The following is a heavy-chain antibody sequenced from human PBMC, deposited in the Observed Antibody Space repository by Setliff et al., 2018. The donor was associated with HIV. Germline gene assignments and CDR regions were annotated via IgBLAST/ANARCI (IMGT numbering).Heavy chain of an antibody. D-gene: IGHD3-9*01. Sequence: ASVKVSCKASGYTFKSYGITWVRQAPGQGFEWMGWISAYHHKTNYAQKLQGRVTMTTDTSTSTAYMELRSLSSDDTAVYYCARYRPRSYDDILTGFGRLDYWGQGSVVTVSS. CDR2: ISAYHHKT. CDR3: ARYRPRSYDDILTGFGRLDY. V-gene: IGHV1-18*01. J-gene: IGHJ4*02. CDR1: GYTFKSYG.